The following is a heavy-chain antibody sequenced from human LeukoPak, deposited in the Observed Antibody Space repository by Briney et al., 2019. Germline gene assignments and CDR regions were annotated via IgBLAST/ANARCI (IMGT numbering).Heavy chain of an antibody. CDR2: IKQDGSEK. CDR1: GFTFSGYW. CDR3: ARRGATVTDD. D-gene: IGHD4-17*01. J-gene: IGHJ4*02. V-gene: IGHV3-7*01. Sequence: PGGSLRLFCAASGFTFSGYWMSWVRQAPGKGLEWVANIKQDGSEKYYVDSVKGRFTISRDNAKNSVYLQMNSLRAEDTAVYYCARRGATVTDDWGQGTLVTVSS.